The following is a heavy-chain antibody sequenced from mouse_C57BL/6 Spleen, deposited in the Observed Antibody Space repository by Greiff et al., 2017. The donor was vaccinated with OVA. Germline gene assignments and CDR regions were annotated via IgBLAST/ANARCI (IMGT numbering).Heavy chain of an antibody. Sequence: VQLQQSGPELVKPGASVKISCKASGYAFSSSWMNWVKQRPGKGLEWIGRIYPGDGDTNYNGKFKGKATLTTDKSSSTAYMQLSSRTSEDSAVYFCAPFHGSSYGYFDVWGTGTTVTVSS. D-gene: IGHD1-1*01. CDR1: GYAFSSSW. V-gene: IGHV1-82*01. J-gene: IGHJ1*03. CDR3: APFHGSSYGYFDV. CDR2: IYPGDGDT.